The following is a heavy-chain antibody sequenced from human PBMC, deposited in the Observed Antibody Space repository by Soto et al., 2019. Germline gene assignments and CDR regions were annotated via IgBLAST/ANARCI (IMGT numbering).Heavy chain of an antibody. J-gene: IGHJ6*02. CDR2: IIPIFGTA. V-gene: IGHV1-69*13. CDR3: AKVDTAMVTTGIFYYYGMAV. Sequence: SVKVSCKASGGTFSSYAISWVRQAPGQGLEWMGGIIPIFGTANYAQKFQGRVTITADESTSTAYMELSSLRSEDTAVYYCAKVDTAMVTTGIFYYYGMAVWXQGTTVTVSS. D-gene: IGHD5-18*01. CDR1: GGTFSSYA.